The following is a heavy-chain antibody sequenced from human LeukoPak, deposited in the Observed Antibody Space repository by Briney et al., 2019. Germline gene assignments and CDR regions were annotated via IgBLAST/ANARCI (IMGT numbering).Heavy chain of an antibody. CDR3: ARDPVFWGDWYFDL. Sequence: PSETLSLTCTVSGGSISSGSYYWSWIRQPAGKGREWIGRIYTSGSTNYNPSLKSRVTVSVDTSKNQFSLKLSSVTAADTAVYYCARDPVFWGDWYFDLWGRGTLVTVSS. V-gene: IGHV4-61*02. J-gene: IGHJ2*01. CDR2: IYTSGST. CDR1: GGSISSGSYY. D-gene: IGHD3-16*01.